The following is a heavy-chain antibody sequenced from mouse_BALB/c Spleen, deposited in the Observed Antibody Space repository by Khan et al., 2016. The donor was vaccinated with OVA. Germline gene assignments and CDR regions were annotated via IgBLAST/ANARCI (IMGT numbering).Heavy chain of an antibody. Sequence: VQLQQSGAELAKPGASVKMSCKASGYTFTTYLMHWVKEGPGQGLEWIGYIHPSTGQTEYNQKFKDKATLTADKSSSTAYMQLSSLSSEDSAVYYCARRILLRSYWYFDVWGAGTAVTVSS. J-gene: IGHJ1*01. CDR3: ARRILLRSYWYFDV. CDR1: GYTFTTYL. CDR2: IHPSTGQT. D-gene: IGHD1-1*01. V-gene: IGHV1-4*01.